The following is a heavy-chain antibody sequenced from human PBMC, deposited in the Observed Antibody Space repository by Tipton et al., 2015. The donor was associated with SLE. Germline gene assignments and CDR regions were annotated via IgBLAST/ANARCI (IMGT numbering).Heavy chain of an antibody. Sequence: SLRLSCAASGFTFSDYYMSWIRQAPGKGLEWVSYISSSSSTIYYADSVKGRFTISRDNAKNSLYLQMNSLRAEDTAVYYCARAWSYYDSSGYPRDFDYWGQGTLVTVSS. CDR3: ARAWSYYDSSGYPRDFDY. V-gene: IGHV3-11*04. CDR2: ISSSSSTI. D-gene: IGHD3-22*01. J-gene: IGHJ4*02. CDR1: GFTFSDYY.